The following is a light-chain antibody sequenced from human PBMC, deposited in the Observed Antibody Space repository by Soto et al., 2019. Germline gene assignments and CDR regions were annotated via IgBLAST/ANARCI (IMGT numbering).Light chain of an antibody. CDR3: YHYRLLPPRT. V-gene: IGKV1-33*01. J-gene: IGKJ1*01. Sequence: DIQMTQSPSSLSASVGDKITITCQASQDISNSLNWYQQKPGKAPKLLICDASNFETGVPSRFSGSGSGTDFTITSSSLQPEDSGTYFSYHYRLLPPRTFGPGTKVEI. CDR2: DAS. CDR1: QDISNS.